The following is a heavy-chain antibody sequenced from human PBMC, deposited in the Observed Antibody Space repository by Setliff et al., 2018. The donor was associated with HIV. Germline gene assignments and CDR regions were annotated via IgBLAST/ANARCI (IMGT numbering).Heavy chain of an antibody. J-gene: IGHJ4*02. CDR1: GYTFPDYY. Sequence: ASVKVSCKVSGYTFPDYYIQWVRQAPGKGLEWMGLIDPDRGDTVYAEKFQGRVTITADRSKDIAYMKLSSLRSEDTAMYYCAWGTQRPIDSWGQGTLVTVSS. CDR3: AWGTQRPIDS. CDR2: IDPDRGDT. V-gene: IGHV1-69-2*01. D-gene: IGHD3-16*01.